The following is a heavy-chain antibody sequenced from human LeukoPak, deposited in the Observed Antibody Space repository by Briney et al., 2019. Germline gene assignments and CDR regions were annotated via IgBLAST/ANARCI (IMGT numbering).Heavy chain of an antibody. CDR2: IRSDGSNK. CDR1: GFTFSSYG. CDR3: AKDADGSFDY. D-gene: IGHD5-24*01. J-gene: IGHJ4*02. V-gene: IGHV3-30*02. Sequence: GGSLRLSCAASGFTFSSYGMHWVRQAPGKGLEWVAFIRSDGSNKYYADSVKGRFTISRDNSKNTLYLQMNSLRAEDTAVYYCAKDADGSFDYWGQGTLVTVSS.